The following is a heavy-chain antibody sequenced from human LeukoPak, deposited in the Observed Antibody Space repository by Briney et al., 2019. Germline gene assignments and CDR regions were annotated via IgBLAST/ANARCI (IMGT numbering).Heavy chain of an antibody. CDR2: IWLDGSNK. D-gene: IGHD3-22*01. J-gene: IGHJ4*02. CDR1: GFTFSSYG. Sequence: PGRSLRLSCAASGFTFSSYGIHWVRQAPGKGLEWVAVIWLDGSNKYYADSVKGRFTISRDNSKNTLYLQMNSLRAEDTAVYYCAREDSSGYRSFDYWGQGTLVTVSS. V-gene: IGHV3-33*01. CDR3: AREDSSGYRSFDY.